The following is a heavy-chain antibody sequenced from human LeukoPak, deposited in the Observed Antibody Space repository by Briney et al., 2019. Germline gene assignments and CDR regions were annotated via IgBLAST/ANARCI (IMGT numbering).Heavy chain of an antibody. D-gene: IGHD5-18*01. V-gene: IGHV1-8*01. CDR3: ARGRPSGVMDTAMVDFDY. CDR2: MNPNSGNT. CDR1: GYTFTSYD. Sequence: EASVKVSCKASGYTFTSYDINWVRQATGQGLEWMGRMNPNSGNTGYAQKFQGRVTMTRNTSISTAYMELSSLRSEDTAVYYCARGRPSGVMDTAMVDFDYWGQGTLVTVSS. J-gene: IGHJ4*02.